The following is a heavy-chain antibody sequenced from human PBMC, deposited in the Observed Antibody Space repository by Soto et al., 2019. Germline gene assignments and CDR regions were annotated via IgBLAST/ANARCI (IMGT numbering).Heavy chain of an antibody. J-gene: IGHJ4*02. V-gene: IGHV4-39*02. Sequence: SETLSLTCTVSGGSISSSSYYWGWIRQPPGKGLEWIGSIYYSGSTYYNPSLKSRVTISVDTSKNQFSLKLSSVTAADTAVYYFARESSYYYDSSGLIYWGQGTLVTVSS. CDR2: IYYSGST. D-gene: IGHD3-22*01. CDR1: GGSISSSSYY. CDR3: ARESSYYYDSSGLIY.